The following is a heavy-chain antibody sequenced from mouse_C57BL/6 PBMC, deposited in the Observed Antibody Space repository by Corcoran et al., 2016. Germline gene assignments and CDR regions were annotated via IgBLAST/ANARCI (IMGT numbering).Heavy chain of an antibody. CDR3: ARCGAGWYLDA. V-gene: IGHV1-18*01. J-gene: IGHJ1*03. Sequence: EVQLQQSGPELVKPGASVKIPCKASGYTFTDYTMDWVQQSPGQSLEWIGYMNPNNGGTIYNQKFQGKATLTVDTSSSTAYMELRSLTSEDTAGYYCARCGAGWYLDAGGTGTTVTVSS. CDR2: MNPNNGGT. CDR1: GYTFTDYT.